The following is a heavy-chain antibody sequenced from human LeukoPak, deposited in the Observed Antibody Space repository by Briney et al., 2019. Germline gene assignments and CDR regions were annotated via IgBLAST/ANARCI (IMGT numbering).Heavy chain of an antibody. V-gene: IGHV1-46*01. D-gene: IGHD3-10*01. CDR1: GYTFTSYY. CDR2: INPSGGST. Sequence: ASVKVSCKASGYTFTSYYMHWVRQAPGQGLEWMGIINPSGGSTSYAQKFQGRVTMTTDTSTSTAYMELRSLRSDDTAVYYCARESLWSPLDYWGQGTLVTVSS. CDR3: ARESLWSPLDY. J-gene: IGHJ4*02.